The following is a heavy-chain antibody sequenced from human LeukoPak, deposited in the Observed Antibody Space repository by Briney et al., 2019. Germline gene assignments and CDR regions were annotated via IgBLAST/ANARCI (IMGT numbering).Heavy chain of an antibody. CDR2: IYTSGST. V-gene: IGHV4-4*09. J-gene: IGHJ4*02. D-gene: IGHD5-24*01. CDR3: ARGGDGYNYYFDY. Sequence: PSETLSLTCTVSGGSISSYYWSWIRQPPGKGLEWIGYIYTSGSTNYNPSLKSRVTISVDTSKNQFSLKLSSVTAADTAVYYCARGGDGYNYYFDYWGQGTLATVSS. CDR1: GGSISSYY.